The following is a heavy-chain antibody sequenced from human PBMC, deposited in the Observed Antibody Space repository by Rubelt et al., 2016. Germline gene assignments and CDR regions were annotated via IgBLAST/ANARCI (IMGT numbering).Heavy chain of an antibody. Sequence: QLQESGPGLVKPSETLSLTCSVSGDSISSSDSYWGWIRQPPGKGLEWIGTMSYSGSTYSNPSLKSRVTISVDTSKNQFSLKLSSVTAADTAVYYCARERKENDYGDVWYFDLWGRGTLVTVSS. CDR1: GDSISSSDSY. V-gene: IGHV4-39*07. CDR3: ARERKENDYGDVWYFDL. J-gene: IGHJ2*01. CDR2: MSYSGST. D-gene: IGHD4-17*01.